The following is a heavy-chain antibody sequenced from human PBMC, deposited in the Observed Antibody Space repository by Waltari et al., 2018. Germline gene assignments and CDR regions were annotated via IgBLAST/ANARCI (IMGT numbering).Heavy chain of an antibody. Sequence: QVQLVQSGAEVKKPGASVKVSCKASGATFSSYAISWVRQAPGQGLEWMGGIIPIFGTANYAQKFQGRVTITADESTSTAYMELSSLRSEDTAVYYCAQRRSSGWYWFDPWGQGTLVTVSS. J-gene: IGHJ5*02. CDR1: GATFSSYA. D-gene: IGHD6-19*01. CDR2: IIPIFGTA. CDR3: AQRRSSGWYWFDP. V-gene: IGHV1-69*13.